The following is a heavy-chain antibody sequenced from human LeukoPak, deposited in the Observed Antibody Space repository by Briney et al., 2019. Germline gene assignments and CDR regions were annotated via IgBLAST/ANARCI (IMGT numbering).Heavy chain of an antibody. J-gene: IGHJ6*03. Sequence: PGGSLRLSCAASGFTFSSYAMSWVRQAPGKGLEWVSAISGSGGSTYYADSVKGRFTISRDNSKNTLYLQMNSLRAEDTAVYYCAKDALPRGTSWFYHYYYMDVWGKGTTVTVSS. CDR3: AKDALPRGTSWFYHYYYMDV. D-gene: IGHD2-2*01. V-gene: IGHV3-23*01. CDR2: ISGSGGST. CDR1: GFTFSSYA.